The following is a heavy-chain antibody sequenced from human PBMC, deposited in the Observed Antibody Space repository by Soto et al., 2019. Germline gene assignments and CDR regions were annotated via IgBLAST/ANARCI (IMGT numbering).Heavy chain of an antibody. CDR3: ARHVGLAKPLDS. J-gene: IGHJ4*02. Sequence: SETLSLTCTVSGGSISSHYWSWMRQPPGKELEWIGYIDYSGSKNYNPSLRSRVTISADTSSNQFSLNLSSVTAADTAVYYCARHVGLAKPLDSWGRGTLVTVSS. V-gene: IGHV4-59*08. CDR2: IDYSGSK. CDR1: GGSISSHY.